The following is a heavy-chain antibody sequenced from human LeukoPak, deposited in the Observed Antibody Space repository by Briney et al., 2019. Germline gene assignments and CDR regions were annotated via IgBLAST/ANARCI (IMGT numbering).Heavy chain of an antibody. V-gene: IGHV4-39*01. CDR1: GGSIISSNYF. CDR2: IFYSGST. Sequence: SETLSLTCTVSGGSIISSNYFWAWIRQPPGKGLEWIGSIFYSGSTYYTPSLQSRVTMSVDTPKNQFSLKLTSVSAADTAVYYCARLLKRNENTAWGQGTLVTVAS. J-gene: IGHJ5*02. CDR3: ARLLKRNENTA. D-gene: IGHD2/OR15-2a*01.